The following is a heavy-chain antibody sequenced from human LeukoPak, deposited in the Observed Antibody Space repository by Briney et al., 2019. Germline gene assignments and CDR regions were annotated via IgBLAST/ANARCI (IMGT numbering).Heavy chain of an antibody. V-gene: IGHV3-23*01. CDR3: AKKGTVAGTGYFDY. J-gene: IGHJ4*02. D-gene: IGHD6-19*01. CDR2: ISGSGGST. Sequence: PRGSLRLSCAASGFTFSSYAMSWVRQAPGKGLEWVSGISGSGGSTYYADSVKGRFTISRDNSKNMVYLQMNSLRAEDTAVYYSAKKGTVAGTGYFDYWGQGTRVTVSS. CDR1: GFTFSSYA.